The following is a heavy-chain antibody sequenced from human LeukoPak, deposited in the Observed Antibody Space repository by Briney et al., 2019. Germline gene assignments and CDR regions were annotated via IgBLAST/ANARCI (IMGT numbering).Heavy chain of an antibody. CDR3: AQTTGWPGFDF. CDR2: IYNGRNT. Sequence: PSETLSFTCSASGASTSDKYWSWIRQSPGRTLEWIGHIYNGRNTKYNPSLTSRVTISVDTSKNQFSLSLTSVTAADTAMYYCAQTTGWPGFDFWGPGALVTVSS. CDR1: GASTSDKY. V-gene: IGHV4-59*08. D-gene: IGHD6-19*01. J-gene: IGHJ4*02.